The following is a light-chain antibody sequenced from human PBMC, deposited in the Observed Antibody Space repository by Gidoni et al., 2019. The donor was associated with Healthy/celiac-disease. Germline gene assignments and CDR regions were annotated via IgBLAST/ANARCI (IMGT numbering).Light chain of an antibody. Sequence: DIQVTQYPSSLSASVGARVTITCRASQSISTYLNCYQQKPGNAPKLLIYATSSLPSGVPSRFRGSGSGTDFTLTLTSLQPVDFATYYCQQTYSSPRTFGQGTTVEI. CDR3: QQTYSSPRT. CDR2: ATS. J-gene: IGKJ1*01. V-gene: IGKV1-39*01. CDR1: QSISTY.